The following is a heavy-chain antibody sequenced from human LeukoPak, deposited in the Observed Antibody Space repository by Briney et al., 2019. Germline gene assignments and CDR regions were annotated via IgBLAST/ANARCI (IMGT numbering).Heavy chain of an antibody. D-gene: IGHD2-21*02. CDR2: IHHSGST. CDR3: ARHGVTYFNY. Sequence: SETLSLTCAVSSGSISTSNRGSWVRQPPGKGLEWIAEIHHSGSTKYNPSLKSRVTISVDNSKNQFSLKLNSVTAADTAVYYCARHGVTYFNYWGQGRLVSVSS. V-gene: IGHV4-4*02. CDR1: SGSISTSNR. J-gene: IGHJ4*02.